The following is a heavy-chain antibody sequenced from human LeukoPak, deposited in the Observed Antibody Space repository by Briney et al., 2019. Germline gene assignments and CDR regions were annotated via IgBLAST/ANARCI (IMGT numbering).Heavy chain of an antibody. Sequence: GGSLRLSCAASGFTFSSYGMHWVRQAPGKGLGWVAVISYDGSNKYYADSVKGRFTISRDNSKNTLYLQMNSLRAEDTAVYYCAKTLRFLEWLSFFDYWGQGTLVTVSS. V-gene: IGHV3-30*18. CDR3: AKTLRFLEWLSFFDY. D-gene: IGHD3-3*01. J-gene: IGHJ4*02. CDR2: ISYDGSNK. CDR1: GFTFSSYG.